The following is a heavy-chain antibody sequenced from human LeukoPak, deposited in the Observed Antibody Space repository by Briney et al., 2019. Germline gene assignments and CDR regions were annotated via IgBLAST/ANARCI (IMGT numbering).Heavy chain of an antibody. J-gene: IGHJ4*02. D-gene: IGHD6-6*01. V-gene: IGHV1-69*13. CDR1: GGTFSSYA. Sequence: SVKVSCKASGGTFSSYAISWVRQAPGQGLERMGGIIPIFGTANYAQKFQGRVTITADESTSTAYMELSSLRSEDTAVYYCARDRYSSSSGVYYFDYWGQGTLVTVSS. CDR3: ARDRYSSSSGVYYFDY. CDR2: IIPIFGTA.